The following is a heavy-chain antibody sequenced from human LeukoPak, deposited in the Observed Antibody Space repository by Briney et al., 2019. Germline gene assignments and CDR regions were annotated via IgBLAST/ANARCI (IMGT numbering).Heavy chain of an antibody. CDR1: GYTFTGYY. V-gene: IGHV1-2*02. J-gene: IGHJ4*02. D-gene: IGHD6-6*01. Sequence: ASVKVSCKASGYTFTGYYIHWVRQAPGQGLEWMGWINPNSGGTNYAQKFQGRVTMTRDTSTSTVYMELSSLRSEDTAVYYCARDHFGSSIDYWGQGTLVTVSS. CDR2: INPNSGGT. CDR3: ARDHFGSSIDY.